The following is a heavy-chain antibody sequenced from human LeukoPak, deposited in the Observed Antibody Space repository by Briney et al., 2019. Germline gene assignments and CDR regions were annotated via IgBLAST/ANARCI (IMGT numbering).Heavy chain of an antibody. D-gene: IGHD5-12*01. CDR3: AKERPIYTGYDFDAFDM. Sequence: PGGSLRLSCAASGFTFSSYAMSWVRQAPGKGLKWVSTINDNGAGTYYADSVKGRSTISRDNSYNTVSLQMNSLRDEDTGVYYCAKERPIYTGYDFDAFDMWGQGIMVTVSS. V-gene: IGHV3-23*01. CDR1: GFTFSSYA. J-gene: IGHJ3*02. CDR2: INDNGAGT.